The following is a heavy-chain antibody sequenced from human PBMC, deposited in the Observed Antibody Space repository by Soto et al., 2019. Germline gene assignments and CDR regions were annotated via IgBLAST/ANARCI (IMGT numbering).Heavy chain of an antibody. CDR2: IYHSGST. Sequence: SETLSLTCAVSGGSISSGGYSWSWIRQPPGKGLEWIGYIYHSGSTYYNPSLKSRVTISVDRSKNQFSLKLSSVTAADPAVYYCARVPDVWGQGTTVTVSS. CDR3: ARVPDV. CDR1: GGSISSGGYS. J-gene: IGHJ6*02. V-gene: IGHV4-30-2*01.